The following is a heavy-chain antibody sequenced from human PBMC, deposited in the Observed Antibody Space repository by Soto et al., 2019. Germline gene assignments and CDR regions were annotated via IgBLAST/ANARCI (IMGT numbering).Heavy chain of an antibody. J-gene: IGHJ6*02. Sequence: PGESLKISCKGSGYSFTSYWIGWVRQMPGKGLEWMGIIYPRDSDTRYSPAFQGQVTFSADKSSSTAYLQWSSLKASDTAMYYCARHQPSGYSGYEPYYYHGMDVWGQGTTVTVSS. D-gene: IGHD5-12*01. CDR3: ARHQPSGYSGYEPYYYHGMDV. CDR1: GYSFTSYW. CDR2: IYPRDSDT. V-gene: IGHV5-51*01.